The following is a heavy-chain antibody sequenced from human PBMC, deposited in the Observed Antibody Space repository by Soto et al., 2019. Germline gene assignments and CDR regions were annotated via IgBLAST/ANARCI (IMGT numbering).Heavy chain of an antibody. CDR2: IIPIFGTA. CDR1: GGTFSSYA. D-gene: IGHD3-10*01. CDR3: ARGGGPYYCSGSPLDY. V-gene: IGHV1-69*05. Sequence: QVQLVQSGAEVKKPGSSVKVSCKASGGTFSSYAISWVRQAPGQGLEWMGGIIPIFGTANYAQKFQGRVTITTDESPSPAYQELSSLRSEDTAVEYCARGGGPYYCSGSPLDYWGQGNLVTVSS. J-gene: IGHJ4*02.